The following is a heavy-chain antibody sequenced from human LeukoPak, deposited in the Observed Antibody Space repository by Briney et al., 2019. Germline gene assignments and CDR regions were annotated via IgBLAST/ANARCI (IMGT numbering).Heavy chain of an antibody. J-gene: IGHJ4*02. Sequence: GGSLRLSCAASGFTVSSKYMSWVRQAPGKGLEWLSVIYTSSNTYYADSVKGRFTISRDNSKNTLYLQMNSLRAEDTAVYYCARAGPIDYWGQGTLVTVSS. CDR2: IYTSSNT. CDR3: ARAGPIDY. CDR1: GFTVSSKY. V-gene: IGHV3-53*01.